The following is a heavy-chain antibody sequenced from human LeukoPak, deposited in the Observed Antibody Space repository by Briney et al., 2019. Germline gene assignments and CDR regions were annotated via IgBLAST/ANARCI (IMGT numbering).Heavy chain of an antibody. CDR1: GFTLSIYG. D-gene: IGHD3-16*01. Sequence: QPGGSLRLSCATSGFTLSIYGMHWVRQAPGKGPEWVAFIRYDGTNKYYADSVKGRFTISRDNSKNMVFLQMNSLRAEDTAVYYCAQTSGMGPAFDIWGQGTMVTVSS. CDR2: IRYDGTNK. CDR3: AQTSGMGPAFDI. J-gene: IGHJ3*02. V-gene: IGHV3-30*02.